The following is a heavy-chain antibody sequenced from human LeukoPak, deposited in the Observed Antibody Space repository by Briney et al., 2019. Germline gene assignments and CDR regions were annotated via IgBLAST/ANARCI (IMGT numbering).Heavy chain of an antibody. V-gene: IGHV4-34*01. CDR1: GFTFSNYA. CDR2: INHSGST. CDR3: TSPGVAGSQRPYGMDV. D-gene: IGHD3-10*01. J-gene: IGHJ6*04. Sequence: GSLRLSCSGTGFTFSNYAMSWVRQAPGKGLEWIGEINHSGSTSYNPSLKSRVTISIDTSKNQFSLKLSSVTAADTAVYYCTSPGVAGSQRPYGMDVWGKGTMVTVSS.